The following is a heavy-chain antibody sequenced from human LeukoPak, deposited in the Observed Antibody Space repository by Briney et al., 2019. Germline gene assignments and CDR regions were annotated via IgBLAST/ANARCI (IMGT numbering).Heavy chain of an antibody. CDR1: GFTFSSYS. CDR3: ARVWSGSGHVFDY. CDR2: VSGAGGRT. V-gene: IGHV3-23*01. D-gene: IGHD3-3*01. J-gene: IGHJ4*02. Sequence: GGSLRLSCVASGFTFSSYSMSWVRQAPGKGLEWVSIVSGAGGRTYSADSVKGRFTISRDNSKTTLDLQMNNLRVEDTAVYFCARVWSGSGHVFDYWGQGTLVTVSS.